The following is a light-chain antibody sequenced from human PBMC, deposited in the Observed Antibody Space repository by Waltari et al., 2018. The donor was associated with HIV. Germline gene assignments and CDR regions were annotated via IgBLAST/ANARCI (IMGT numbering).Light chain of an antibody. CDR1: SSDGGGYNF. J-gene: IGLJ3*02. Sequence: QSALTHPASGSGSPGQSITIPCTGTSSDGGGYNFVSWYQQHPGKAPKPMIFEFINRPSGISNRFSGSNSGNTASLTISGLQAEDEADYYCSSYTTRTTRGVVFGGGTKLTVL. V-gene: IGLV2-14*01. CDR3: SSYTTRTTRGVV. CDR2: EFI.